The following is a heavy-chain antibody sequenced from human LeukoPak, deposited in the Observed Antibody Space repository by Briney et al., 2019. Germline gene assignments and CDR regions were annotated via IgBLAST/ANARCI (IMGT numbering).Heavy chain of an antibody. CDR2: IYYSGST. CDR1: GGSISSYY. CDR3: ARGNYYDPDWFDP. J-gene: IGHJ5*02. Sequence: SETLSLTCTVSGGSISSYYWSWIRQPPGKGLEWTGYIYYSGSTNYNPSLKSRVTISVDTSKNQFSLKLSSVTAADTAVYYCARGNYYDPDWFDPWGQGTLVTVSS. V-gene: IGHV4-59*01. D-gene: IGHD3-22*01.